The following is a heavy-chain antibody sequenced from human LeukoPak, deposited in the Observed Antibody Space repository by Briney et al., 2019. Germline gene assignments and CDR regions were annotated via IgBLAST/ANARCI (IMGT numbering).Heavy chain of an antibody. V-gene: IGHV4-39*01. CDR1: GGSISSSSYY. CDR3: ALLSYYFDY. Sequence: SETLSLTCTVSGGSISSSSYYWGWIRQPPGKGLEWIGSIYYSGSTYYNPSLKSRVTISVDTSKNQFSLKLSSVTAADTAVYYCALLSYYFDYWGQGTLVTVSS. D-gene: IGHD3-10*01. J-gene: IGHJ4*02. CDR2: IYYSGST.